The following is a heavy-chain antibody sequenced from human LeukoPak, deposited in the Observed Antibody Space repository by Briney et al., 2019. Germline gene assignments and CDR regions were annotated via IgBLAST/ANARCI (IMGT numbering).Heavy chain of an antibody. J-gene: IGHJ4*02. V-gene: IGHV3-48*01. CDR2: ISTSSSTI. CDR3: ARDLLGFFDY. CDR1: GFTFSSYS. Sequence: PGGSLRLSCAASGFTFSSYSMNWVRQAPGKGLQWVSYISTSSSTIYYADSVKGRFTISRDNSKNTLYLQMNSLRAEDTAVYYCARDLLGFFDYWGQGTLVTVSS.